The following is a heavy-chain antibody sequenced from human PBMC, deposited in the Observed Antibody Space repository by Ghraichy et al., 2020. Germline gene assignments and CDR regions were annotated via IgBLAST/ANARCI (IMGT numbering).Heavy chain of an antibody. V-gene: IGHV3-23*01. J-gene: IGHJ3*02. D-gene: IGHD1-26*01. CDR2: ISGSGGSS. Sequence: GGSLRLSCAASGFTFSSYAMRWVRQAPGKGLEWVSAISGSGGSSYYAASVKGQFTTSRYNSNNSLYLQMTSLRAEDTAVYYCAKDICELPSFDIWGQGTMVTVS. CDR3: AKDICELPSFDI. CDR1: GFTFSSYA.